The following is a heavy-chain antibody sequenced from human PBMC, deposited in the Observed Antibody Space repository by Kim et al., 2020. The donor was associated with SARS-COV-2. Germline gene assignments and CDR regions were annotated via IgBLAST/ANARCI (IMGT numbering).Heavy chain of an antibody. D-gene: IGHD3-10*01. J-gene: IGHJ4*02. V-gene: IGHV4-59*13. Sequence: SETLSLTCTXSGGSIDNYYWNWLRQPPGRGLEWIGYVYYNGFTLYNPPLKSRVTISVDTSKNHFSLKINALTTADTAVYYCARGGWYYGSGSRNFDYWGRGTLVTVSS. CDR2: VYYNGFT. CDR3: ARGGWYYGSGSRNFDY. CDR1: GGSIDNYY.